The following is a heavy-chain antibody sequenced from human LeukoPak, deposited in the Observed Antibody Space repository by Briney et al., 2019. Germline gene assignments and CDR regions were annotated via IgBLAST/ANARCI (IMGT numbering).Heavy chain of an antibody. J-gene: IGHJ3*02. CDR1: GGSISSYY. CDR3: ARWILDCSSTSCYGAFDI. CDR2: IYYSGST. V-gene: IGHV4-59*01. D-gene: IGHD2-2*01. Sequence: SETLSLTCTVSGGSISSYYWSWIRQPQGKGLECIGYIYYSGSTNYNPSLKSRVTISVDTSKNLFSLKLSSVTAADTAVYYCARWILDCSSTSCYGAFDIWGQGTMVTVSS.